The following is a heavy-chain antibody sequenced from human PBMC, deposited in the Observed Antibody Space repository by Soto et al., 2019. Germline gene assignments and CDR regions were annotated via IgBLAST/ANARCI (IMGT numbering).Heavy chain of an antibody. D-gene: IGHD3-10*01. CDR1: GYTFTSYY. V-gene: IGHV1-46*01. J-gene: IGHJ6*02. CDR2: INPSGGST. CDR3: ARDRRKILWFGENGYYYYGMDV. Sequence: GASVKVSCKAPGYTFTSYYMHCVRQAPGQGLEWMGIINPSGGSTSYAQKFQGRVTMTRDTSTSTVYMELSSLRSEDTAVYYCARDRRKILWFGENGYYYYGMDVWGQGTTVTVSS.